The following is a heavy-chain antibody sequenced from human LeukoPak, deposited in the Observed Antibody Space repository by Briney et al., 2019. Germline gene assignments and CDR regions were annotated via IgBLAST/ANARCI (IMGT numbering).Heavy chain of an antibody. J-gene: IGHJ4*02. D-gene: IGHD1-26*01. V-gene: IGHV3-30*02. CDR1: GFTFTRSA. CDR3: AKRWDSTWSYFDL. Sequence: PGGSLRLSCVASGFTFTRSAMHWVRQAPGKGLEWVAFIQYDGDNKYYEDSVKGRFTISRDDSQNTLYLQMNSLTVEDTAVYYCAKRWDSTWSYFDLWGQGTLVTVSS. CDR2: IQYDGDNK.